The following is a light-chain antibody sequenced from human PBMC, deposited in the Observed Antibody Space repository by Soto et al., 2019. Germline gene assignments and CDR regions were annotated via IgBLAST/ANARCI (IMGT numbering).Light chain of an antibody. CDR2: DAS. CDR3: QKCDYLPI. Sequence: DIQMTQSPSSLSASVGDRVTITCQASHDITSYLNWYQHKPGKAPKLLIYDASILEAGVPSRFRGSGSGTDFTFNISRLQPEDVATYYCQKCDYLPIFGPGTTVDFK. J-gene: IGKJ3*01. V-gene: IGKV1-33*01. CDR1: HDITSY.